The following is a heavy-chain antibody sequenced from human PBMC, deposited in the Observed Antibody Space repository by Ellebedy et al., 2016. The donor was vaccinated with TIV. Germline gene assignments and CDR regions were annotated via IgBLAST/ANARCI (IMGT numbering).Heavy chain of an antibody. CDR3: AKDSGNNGWNSEY. D-gene: IGHD3-10*01. V-gene: IGHV3-23*01. J-gene: IGHJ4*02. CDR2: IPGSGDRT. Sequence: PGGSLRLSCATSGFTFDNFAMRWFRQAPGKGLEWVSAIPGSGDRTFYADSVKGRFTVSRDTSKNTLYLQMNSLRAEDTAIYYCAKDSGNNGWNSEYWGQGTQVTVSS. CDR1: GFTFDNFA.